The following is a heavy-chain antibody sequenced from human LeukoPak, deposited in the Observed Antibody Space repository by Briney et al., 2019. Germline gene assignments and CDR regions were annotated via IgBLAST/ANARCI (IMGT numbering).Heavy chain of an antibody. CDR2: ISFDGSIE. J-gene: IGHJ3*01. D-gene: IGHD6-19*01. CDR3: AKDSDIAVAGSDDALDV. Sequence: GGSLRLSCAASGFTFSSYGMHWVRHTPGKGLEWVALISFDGSIEYYVDSVKGRFTISRDNSKNTLFLQMNSLRPEDTAVYYCAKDSDIAVAGSDDALDVWGQGTMVTVSS. V-gene: IGHV3-30*18. CDR1: GFTFSSYG.